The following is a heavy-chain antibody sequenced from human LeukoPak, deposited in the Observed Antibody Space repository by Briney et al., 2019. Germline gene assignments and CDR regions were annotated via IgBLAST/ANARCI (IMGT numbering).Heavy chain of an antibody. CDR1: GFTFSSYA. CDR2: ISGSGGST. Sequence: GGSLRLSCAASGFTFSSYAMSWVRQAPGKGLEWVSAISGSGGSTYYADSVKGRFTISRDNSKNTLYLQMNSLRAEDTAVYYCAKEHGITMIVVVKGDAFDIWGQGTMVTVSS. CDR3: AKEHGITMIVVVKGDAFDI. V-gene: IGHV3-23*01. D-gene: IGHD3-22*01. J-gene: IGHJ3*02.